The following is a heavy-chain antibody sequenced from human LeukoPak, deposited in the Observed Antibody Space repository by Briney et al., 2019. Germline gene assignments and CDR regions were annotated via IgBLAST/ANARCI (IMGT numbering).Heavy chain of an antibody. CDR3: ATPEQQWHIFDY. CDR2: ISFDGSNK. V-gene: IGHV3-30*04. J-gene: IGHJ4*02. Sequence: GGSLRLSCAASGFTFSSYAMHWVRQAPGKGMEWVAVISFDGSNKYYADSVKGRFTISRDNSKNILYLQMNSLRAEDTAVYYCATPEQQWHIFDYWGQGTLVTVSS. CDR1: GFTFSSYA. D-gene: IGHD6-19*01.